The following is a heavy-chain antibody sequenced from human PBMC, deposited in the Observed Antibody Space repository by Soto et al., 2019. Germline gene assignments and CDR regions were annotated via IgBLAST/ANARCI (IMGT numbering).Heavy chain of an antibody. CDR1: GGSISSYY. CDR3: ARRYGSFFDY. Sequence: SETLSLTCTVSGGSISSYYWSWIRQPPGKGLEWIGYIYYSGSTNYNPSLKSRVTISVDTSKNQFSPKLSSVTAADTAVYYCARRYGSFFDYWGQGTLVTVSS. J-gene: IGHJ4*02. D-gene: IGHD5-18*01. V-gene: IGHV4-59*08. CDR2: IYYSGST.